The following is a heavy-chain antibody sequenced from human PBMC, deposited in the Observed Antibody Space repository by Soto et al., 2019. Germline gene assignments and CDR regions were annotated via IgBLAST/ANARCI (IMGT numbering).Heavy chain of an antibody. D-gene: IGHD1-7*01. V-gene: IGHV4-61*08. J-gene: IGHJ4*02. Sequence: SETLSLTCTVSGGSVNSGDYYWSWIRQTPGKGLEWIGYTHHSGSTNYNAPLKGRVTMSVDTSQNQISLRLSSVTAADTAVYYCATMGTPATGLYYFDYWGQGTLVTVSS. CDR3: ATMGTPATGLYYFDY. CDR2: THHSGST. CDR1: GGSVNSGDYY.